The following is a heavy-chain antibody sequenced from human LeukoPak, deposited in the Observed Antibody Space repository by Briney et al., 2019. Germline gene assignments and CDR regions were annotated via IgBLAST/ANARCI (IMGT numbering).Heavy chain of an antibody. CDR1: GYTFTNYA. CDR2: ISAYNGNT. D-gene: IGHD2-15*01. V-gene: IGHV1-18*01. Sequence: GASVKVSCKASGYTFTNYAISWVRQAPGQGLEWMGWISAYNGNTNYAQKLQGRVTMTTDTSTSTAYMELRSLRSDDTAVYYCARGVSGYCSGGSCYWFDPWGQGALVTVSS. J-gene: IGHJ5*02. CDR3: ARGVSGYCSGGSCYWFDP.